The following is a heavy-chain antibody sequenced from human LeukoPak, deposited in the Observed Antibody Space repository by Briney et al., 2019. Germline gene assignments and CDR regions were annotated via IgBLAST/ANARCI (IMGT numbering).Heavy chain of an antibody. CDR1: GYSFPNYW. D-gene: IGHD3-10*01. V-gene: IGHV5-51*01. CDR3: ARSYGSGSYGGAFDI. J-gene: IGHJ3*02. Sequence: GESLKISCKGSGYSFPNYWIGWVRQMPGKGLEWLGILYPGDSDTRYSPSFQGQVTMSADKSISTAYLQWSSLKASDTAMYYCARSYGSGSYGGAFDIWGQGTMVTVSS. CDR2: LYPGDSDT.